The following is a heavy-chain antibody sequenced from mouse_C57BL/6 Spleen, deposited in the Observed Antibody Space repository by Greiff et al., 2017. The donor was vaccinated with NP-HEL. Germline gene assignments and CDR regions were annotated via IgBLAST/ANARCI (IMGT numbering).Heavy chain of an antibody. J-gene: IGHJ1*03. CDR2: IDPETGGT. V-gene: IGHV1-15*01. CDR3: TRVIYYYGSSYWYFDG. D-gene: IGHD1-1*01. Sequence: VQRVESGAELVRPGASVTLSCKASGYTFTDYEMHWVKQTPVHGLEWIGAIDPETGGTAYNQKFKGKAILTADKSSSTAYMELRSLTSEDSAVYYCTRVIYYYGSSYWYFDGWGTGTTVTVSS. CDR1: GYTFTDYE.